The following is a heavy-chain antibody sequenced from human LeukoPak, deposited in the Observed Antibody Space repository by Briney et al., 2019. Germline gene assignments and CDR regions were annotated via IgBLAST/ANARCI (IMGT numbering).Heavy chain of an antibody. V-gene: IGHV4-31*03. CDR3: ARVGGDSSSGMDV. Sequence: NRSETLSLTCTVSGGSISSGGYYWSWIRQHPGKGLEWIGYIYYSGSTYYNPSLKSRVTISVDTSKNQFSLKLSSVTAADTAVYYCARVGGDSSSGMDVWGQGTTVTVPS. CDR1: GGSISSGGYY. J-gene: IGHJ6*02. CDR2: IYYSGST. D-gene: IGHD3-16*01.